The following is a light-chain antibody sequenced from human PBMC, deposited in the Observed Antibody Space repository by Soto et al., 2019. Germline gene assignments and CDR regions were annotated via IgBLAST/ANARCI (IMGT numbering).Light chain of an antibody. V-gene: IGKV1-17*01. J-gene: IGKJ1*01. CDR3: LQHNSFPRT. CDR2: AAS. CDR1: QAIRND. Sequence: DIQMTQSPSSLSASVGDRVTITCRASQAIRNDLVWYQQKPGKAPKRLIYAASSLQSGVPSRFSGSGSETEFTLTISSLQPEDFATYYCLQHNSFPRTFGQGTKVEIK.